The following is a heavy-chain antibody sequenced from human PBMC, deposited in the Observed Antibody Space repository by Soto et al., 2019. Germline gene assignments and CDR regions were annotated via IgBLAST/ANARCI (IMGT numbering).Heavy chain of an antibody. CDR2: INSDGSST. D-gene: IGHD2-15*01. Sequence: EVQLVESGGGLVQPGGSLRLSCAASGFTFSSYWMHWVRQAPGKGLVWVSRINSDGSSTGYADSVKGRFTISRDNAKNPRQRQLNSLGAGDTAVYDCAGDGGGWFGPWGQGSLVTVS. J-gene: IGHJ5*02. CDR3: AGDGGGWFGP. CDR1: GFTFSSYW. V-gene: IGHV3-74*01.